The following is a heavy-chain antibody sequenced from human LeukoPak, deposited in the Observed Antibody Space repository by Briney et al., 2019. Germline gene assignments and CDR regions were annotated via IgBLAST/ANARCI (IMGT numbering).Heavy chain of an antibody. J-gene: IGHJ4*02. Sequence: SETLSLTCTVSGGSVSSSSYYWGWIRQPPGKGLEWIGSIYYSGSTYYNPSLKSRVTISVDTSKNQFSLKLSSVTAADTAVYYCARQGAFNYWGQGTLVTVSS. CDR2: IYYSGST. CDR1: GGSVSSSSYY. V-gene: IGHV4-39*01. D-gene: IGHD3-16*01. CDR3: ARQGAFNY.